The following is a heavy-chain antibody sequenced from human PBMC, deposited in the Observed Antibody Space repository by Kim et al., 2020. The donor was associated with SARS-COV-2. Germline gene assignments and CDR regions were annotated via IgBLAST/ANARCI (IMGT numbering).Heavy chain of an antibody. CDR2: IIPIFGTA. D-gene: IGHD3-10*01. V-gene: IGHV1-69*13. CDR3: ASSQYYYGSGSTIYGMDV. CDR1: GGTFSSYA. Sequence: SVKVSCKASGGTFSSYAISWVRQAPGQGLEWMGGIIPIFGTANYAQKFQGRVTITADESTSTAYMELSSLRSEDTAVYYCASSQYYYGSGSTIYGMDVWGQGTTVTVSS. J-gene: IGHJ6*02.